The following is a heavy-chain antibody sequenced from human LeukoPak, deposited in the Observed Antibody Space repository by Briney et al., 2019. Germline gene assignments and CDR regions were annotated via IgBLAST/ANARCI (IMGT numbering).Heavy chain of an antibody. CDR3: ATRGDLSWFGALRH. Sequence: PGGSLRLSCAASGFTFSRYWLHWVRQAPGQGLVWVSRINTDGSSTNYADSVKGRFSISRDNAKNMVYLQMNSLRVEDTAVYYCATRGDLSWFGALRHWSQGTLVTVSS. CDR1: GFTFSRYW. V-gene: IGHV3-74*01. CDR2: INTDGSST. D-gene: IGHD3-16*02. J-gene: IGHJ4*02.